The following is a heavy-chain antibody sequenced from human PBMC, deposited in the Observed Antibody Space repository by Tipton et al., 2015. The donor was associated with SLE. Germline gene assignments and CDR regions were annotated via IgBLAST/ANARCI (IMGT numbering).Heavy chain of an antibody. CDR3: VRAGFLEWFEFFQH. J-gene: IGHJ1*01. CDR2: ISAYNGKT. V-gene: IGHV1-18*01. Sequence: QSGAEVKKPGASVKVSCKASGYTFTNYGINWVRQAPGQGLEWMGWISAYNGKTNYAQNVQGRVTLTTHTSTSTAYMELRSLRSDDTAVYYCVRAGFLEWFEFFQHWGQGTLVTVSS. D-gene: IGHD3-3*01. CDR1: GYTFTNYG.